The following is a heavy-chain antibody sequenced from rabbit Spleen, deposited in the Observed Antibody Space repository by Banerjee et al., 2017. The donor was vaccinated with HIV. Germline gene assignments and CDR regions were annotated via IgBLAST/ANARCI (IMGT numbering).Heavy chain of an antibody. CDR2: MHAGSVDIT. CDR1: GVSFNDKDV. D-gene: IGHD4-2*01. Sequence: QEQLEESGGGLVKPEGSLTLTCKASGVSFNDKDVMCWVRQAPGKGLEWIACMHAGSVDITYYASWVNGRFTLSKTSSTTVTLQMTSLTVADTATYFCARGGGSAGDGHNLWGPGTLVTVS. CDR3: ARGGGSAGDGHNL. V-gene: IGHV1S45*01. J-gene: IGHJ4*01.